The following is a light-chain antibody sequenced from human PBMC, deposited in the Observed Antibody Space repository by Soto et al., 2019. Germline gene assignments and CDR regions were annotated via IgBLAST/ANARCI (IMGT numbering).Light chain of an antibody. Sequence: IVLPQSPGSLSLSPRERATLSCRASQSVTSSHLAWYQQKPGQALRLLIYGASRRATCIPDRFSGSGSGVKFTLTISRLEPEDFGMKYCHHYGSSTYTLGQGTKVESK. V-gene: IGKV3-20*01. J-gene: IGKJ2*01. CDR1: QSVTSSH. CDR2: GAS. CDR3: HHYGSSTYT.